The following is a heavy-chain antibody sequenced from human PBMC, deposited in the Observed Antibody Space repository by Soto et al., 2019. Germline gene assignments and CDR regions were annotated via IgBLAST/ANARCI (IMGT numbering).Heavy chain of an antibody. V-gene: IGHV3-7*01. CDR1: GFTFSNYW. CDR2: IKQDGSET. J-gene: IGHJ4*02. D-gene: IGHD2-2*01. CDR3: ARDCSSISCYVIY. Sequence: HGGSLRLSCAACGFTFSNYWMTLVRQAPGKGLEWVANIKQDGSETYYVDSVEGRFTISRDNAKNSLYLQMNSLRAEDTAVYYCARDCSSISCYVIYWGQGTLVTVSS.